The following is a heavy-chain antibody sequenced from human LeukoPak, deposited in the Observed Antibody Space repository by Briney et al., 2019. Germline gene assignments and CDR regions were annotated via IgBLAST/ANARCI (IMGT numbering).Heavy chain of an antibody. CDR2: INHSGST. CDR3: AREFSGWYGYYFDY. CDR1: GGSFSGYS. J-gene: IGHJ4*02. Sequence: SETLSLTCAVYGGSFSGYSWSWIRQPPGRGLDWIGEINHSGSTNYNPSLKSRVTISVDTSKNQFSLKLSSVTAADTAVYYCAREFSGWYGYYFDYWGQGTLVTVSS. V-gene: IGHV4-34*01. D-gene: IGHD6-19*01.